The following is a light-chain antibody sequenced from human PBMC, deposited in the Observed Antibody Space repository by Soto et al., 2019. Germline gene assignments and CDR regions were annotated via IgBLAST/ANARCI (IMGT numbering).Light chain of an antibody. CDR2: AVS. V-gene: IGKV1-12*01. CDR1: QGISSW. CDR3: QQYDNLPHT. Sequence: DIQMTQSPSSVSASVGDRVTITCRACQGISSWLAWYQQKQGKAPKLLIYAVSSLQSGVPSRFRGSGSGTDFTLTISRLQPEDIATYYCQQYDNLPHTFGQGTRLEIK. J-gene: IGKJ5*01.